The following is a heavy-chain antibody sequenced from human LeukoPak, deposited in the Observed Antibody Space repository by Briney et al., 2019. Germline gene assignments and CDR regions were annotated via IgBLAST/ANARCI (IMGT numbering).Heavy chain of an antibody. J-gene: IGHJ4*02. V-gene: IGHV3-33*06. CDR1: GFTFSTYG. D-gene: IGHD1-26*01. Sequence: GGSLRLSCAPSGFTFSTYGMHWVRQAPGKGLECVAVIWYDGRNKYYADSVKGRVTISRDNSKNTLYLQMNSLRAEDTAVYYCAKDQGRFGSYAAILDYWGQGTLVTVSS. CDR3: AKDQGRFGSYAAILDY. CDR2: IWYDGRNK.